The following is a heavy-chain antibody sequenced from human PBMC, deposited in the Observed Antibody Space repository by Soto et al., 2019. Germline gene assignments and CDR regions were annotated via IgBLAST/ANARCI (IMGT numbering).Heavy chain of an antibody. Sequence: SVKVSCKASGGTFSSYAISWVRQAPGQGLEGMGGIIPIFGTANYAQKFQGRVTITADKSTSTAYMELSSLRSEDTAVYYCARDSGKYYYDSSGYYGFDYWGQGTMVTVSS. CDR3: ARDSGKYYYDSSGYYGFDY. V-gene: IGHV1-69*06. CDR1: GGTFSSYA. CDR2: IIPIFGTA. J-gene: IGHJ4*02. D-gene: IGHD3-22*01.